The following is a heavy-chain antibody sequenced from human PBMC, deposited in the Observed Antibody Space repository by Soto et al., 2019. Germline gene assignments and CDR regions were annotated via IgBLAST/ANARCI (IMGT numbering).Heavy chain of an antibody. D-gene: IGHD4-17*01. CDR3: VRQGIDYLHGLVEV. Sequence: QVQLQQSGPRLVKPSETLSLTCTVSSGPDRSHNWGWIRQPPGRGLEWIGYVYYTGDTAYNPSLRGRVTISADTSTNDIFSTLNSVTAADTAVDYCVRQGIDYLHGLVEVWGQGTTVSVSS. CDR2: VYYTGDT. V-gene: IGHV4-59*08. CDR1: SGPDRSHN. J-gene: IGHJ6*02.